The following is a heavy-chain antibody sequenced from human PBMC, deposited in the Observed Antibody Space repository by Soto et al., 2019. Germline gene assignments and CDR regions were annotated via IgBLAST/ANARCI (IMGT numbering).Heavy chain of an antibody. V-gene: IGHV3-53*01. CDR2: IYSTGTT. CDR3: AKDGRGSGSHYNSFGY. J-gene: IGHJ4*02. D-gene: IGHD3-10*01. CDR1: GFTVGNNY. Sequence: EVQLVESGGGLIQPGGSLKLSCAASGFTVGNNYMSWVRQAPGKGLEWVSLIYSTGTTKYADSVKGRFTVSRDKAKNTLYLQMNSLRGEDTALYYCAKDGRGSGSHYNSFGYWGQGTLVTVSS.